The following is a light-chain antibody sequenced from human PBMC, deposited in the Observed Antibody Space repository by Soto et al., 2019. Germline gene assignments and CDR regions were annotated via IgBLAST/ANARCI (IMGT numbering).Light chain of an antibody. V-gene: IGKV3-15*01. Sequence: DIVMTQANATLSVAPGERVTFSCRASQGVSRKLAWYQHKPGQAPRLLISGASTGATGIPARFSGSGSGTEFTLTISSLQSEDCAIYYCQQDHTWPITFGGGTKVDIK. CDR2: GAS. CDR1: QGVSRK. J-gene: IGKJ4*01. CDR3: QQDHTWPIT.